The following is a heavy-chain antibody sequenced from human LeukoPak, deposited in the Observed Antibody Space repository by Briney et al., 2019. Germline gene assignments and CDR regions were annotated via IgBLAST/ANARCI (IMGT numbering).Heavy chain of an antibody. J-gene: IGHJ4*02. CDR3: ARHLSWSANDY. CDR1: GGSFSGYY. V-gene: IGHV4-34*01. D-gene: IGHD2-15*01. CDR2: INHSGST. Sequence: PSETLSLTCAVYGGSFSGYYWSWIRQPPGKGLEWIGEINHSGSTNYNPSLKSRVTISVDTSKNQFSLKLSSVTAADTAVYYCARHLSWSANDYWGQGTLVTVSS.